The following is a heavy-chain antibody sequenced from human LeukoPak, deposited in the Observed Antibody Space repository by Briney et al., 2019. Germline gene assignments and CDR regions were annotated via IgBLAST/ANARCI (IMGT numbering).Heavy chain of an antibody. CDR1: GGSISSYY. Sequence: ASETLSLTCTVSGGSISSYYWSWTRQPPGKGLEWIGYIYYSGSTNYNPSLKSRVTISVDTSKNQFSLKLSSVTAADTAVYYCARVQRYYDSSGYYLDPYFDYWGQGTLVTVSS. V-gene: IGHV4-59*01. J-gene: IGHJ4*02. CDR3: ARVQRYYDSSGYYLDPYFDY. CDR2: IYYSGST. D-gene: IGHD3-22*01.